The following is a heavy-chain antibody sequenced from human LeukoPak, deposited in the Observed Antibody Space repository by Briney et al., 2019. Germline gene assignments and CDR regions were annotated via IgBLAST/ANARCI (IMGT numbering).Heavy chain of an antibody. CDR2: ITWDGGTT. D-gene: IGHD6-13*01. V-gene: IGHV3-43*01. CDR1: GFTFDDYT. J-gene: IGHJ6*03. Sequence: PGGSLRLSCAASGFTFDDYTMHWVRQPPGKGLEWISLITWDGGTTYYADPVRGRFTIFRDNSKNSLFLRMNSLRPEDTALYYCARDRTAEAGNDYYMGVWGNGTTVIVSS. CDR3: ARDRTAEAGNDYYMGV.